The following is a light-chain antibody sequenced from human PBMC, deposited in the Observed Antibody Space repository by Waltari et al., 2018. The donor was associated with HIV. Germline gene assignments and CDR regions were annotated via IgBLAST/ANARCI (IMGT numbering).Light chain of an antibody. J-gene: IGKJ4*01. CDR3: QQTYNTS. V-gene: IGKV1-39*01. CDR2: GAS. CDR1: QSISTF. Sequence: DIQMTQSPSSLSASVGDRVTITCRASQSISTFLNWYQQKPGKAPSLLIYGASNLQSGVPARFSGSGSGTDVTLTISNLQPEDSATYYGQQTYNTSFGGGTKVEI.